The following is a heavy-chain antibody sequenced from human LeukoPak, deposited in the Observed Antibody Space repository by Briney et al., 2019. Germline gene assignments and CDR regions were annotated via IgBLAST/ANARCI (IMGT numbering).Heavy chain of an antibody. CDR1: GFTFDDYA. D-gene: IGHD6-13*01. V-gene: IGHV3-43*02. J-gene: IGHJ4*02. Sequence: PGGSLRLSCAASGFTFDDYAMHWVRQAPGKGLEWVSLISGDCGSTYYADSVKGRFTISIDNSKNFLYLQMNSLRTEDTALYYCAKGYSSSWTPFDYWGQGTLVTVSS. CDR2: ISGDCGST. CDR3: AKGYSSSWTPFDY.